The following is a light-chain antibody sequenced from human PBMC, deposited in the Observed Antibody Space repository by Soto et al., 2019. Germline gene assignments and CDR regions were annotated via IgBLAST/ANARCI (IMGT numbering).Light chain of an antibody. V-gene: IGKV1-5*01. CDR3: QQYSAYPYT. J-gene: IGKJ2*01. Sequence: DIEMTQSPSTLSASVGDRVTFTCRASQSINYWLAWYQQKPGKAPKLLSYDASSLESGVPSAFSGSGSGTEFTLTISSLQPDDFATYYCQQYSAYPYTFGQGTKLEIK. CDR2: DAS. CDR1: QSINYW.